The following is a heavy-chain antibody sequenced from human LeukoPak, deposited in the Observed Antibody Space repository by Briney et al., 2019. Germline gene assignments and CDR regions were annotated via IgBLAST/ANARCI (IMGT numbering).Heavy chain of an antibody. Sequence: ASVKVSCKASEYTFSIYNMHWVRQAPGQGLEWMGIINPSGGSAQKFQGRVTMTRDTSTSTVYMELRSLRSDDTAVYYCASTLGQQLVPPADAFDIWGQGTMVTVSS. V-gene: IGHV1-46*01. J-gene: IGHJ3*02. CDR1: EYTFSIYN. D-gene: IGHD6-13*01. CDR2: INPSGGS. CDR3: ASTLGQQLVPPADAFDI.